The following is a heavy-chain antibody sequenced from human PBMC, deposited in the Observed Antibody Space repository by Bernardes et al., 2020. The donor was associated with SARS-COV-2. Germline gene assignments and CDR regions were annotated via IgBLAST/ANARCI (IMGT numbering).Heavy chain of an antibody. Sequence: GGSLRLSCAASGFTFSSYGMPWVRQAPGKGLEWVAVIWYDGSNKYYADSVKGRFTISRDNSKNTLYLQMNSLRAEDTAVYYCARKSDGMDVWGQGTTVTVSS. D-gene: IGHD2-21*01. CDR3: ARKSDGMDV. J-gene: IGHJ6*02. V-gene: IGHV3-33*01. CDR2: IWYDGSNK. CDR1: GFTFSSYG.